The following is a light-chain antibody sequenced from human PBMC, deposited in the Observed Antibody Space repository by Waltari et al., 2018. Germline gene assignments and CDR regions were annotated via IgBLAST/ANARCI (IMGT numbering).Light chain of an antibody. CDR2: GAS. CDR1: ESVSRA. V-gene: IGKV3-20*01. J-gene: IGKJ1*01. CDR3: QHYLRLPVT. Sequence: EIVLTQSPGTLSLSVGERATVSCRASESVSRALAWYQQKPGQAPRLLSYGASTRATGIPDRFSGSGSGTDFSLPISRLEPDDFAVYYCQHYLRLPVTFGQGTTVEI.